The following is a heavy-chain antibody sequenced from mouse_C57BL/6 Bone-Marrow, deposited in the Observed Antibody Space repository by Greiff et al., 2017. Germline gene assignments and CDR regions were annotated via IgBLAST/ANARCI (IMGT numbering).Heavy chain of an antibody. J-gene: IGHJ3*01. CDR1: GYAFTNYL. CDR3: ARGGPFAY. V-gene: IGHV1-54*01. CDR2: INPGSGGT. Sequence: QVQLQQSGAELVRPGTSVKVSCKASGYAFTNYLIEWVKQRPGQGLEWIGVINPGSGGTNYNEKFKGKATLTAAKSSSTAYMQLSSLTSEDSAVYFGARGGPFAYWGQGTLVTVSA. D-gene: IGHD3-3*01.